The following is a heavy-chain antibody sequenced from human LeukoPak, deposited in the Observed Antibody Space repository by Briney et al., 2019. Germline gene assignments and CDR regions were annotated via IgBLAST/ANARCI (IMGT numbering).Heavy chain of an antibody. CDR2: ISRSSSTI. CDR3: ARVGGSGWSL. D-gene: IGHD6-19*01. Sequence: GASLRLSCAASGFTFYNYGMHWVRQAPGKGLEWVSYISRSSSTIYYADSVKGRFTISRDNAKNSLYLQMNSLRDEDTAVYYCARVGGSGWSLWGQGTLVTVSS. V-gene: IGHV3-48*02. CDR1: GFTFYNYG. J-gene: IGHJ4*02.